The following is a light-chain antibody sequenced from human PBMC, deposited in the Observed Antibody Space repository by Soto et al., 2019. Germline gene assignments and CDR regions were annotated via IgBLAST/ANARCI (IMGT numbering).Light chain of an antibody. J-gene: IGKJ5*01. CDR1: QSINNY. CDR3: QQSFSNPRIT. Sequence: IQLTQSPSSLSASVGDRVAITCRTSQSINNYLNWYQQKPGKAPKVLIYAASSLQSGVPSRFSGSGSGTDFTLTISSLQPEDFATYYCQQSFSNPRITFGQGTRLEIK. CDR2: AAS. V-gene: IGKV1-39*01.